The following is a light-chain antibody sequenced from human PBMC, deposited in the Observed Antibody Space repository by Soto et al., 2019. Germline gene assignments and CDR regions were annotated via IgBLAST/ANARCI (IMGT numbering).Light chain of an antibody. CDR3: QQRSTWPAYT. CDR1: QSVSSN. Sequence: EIVMTQSPATLSVSPGERATLSCRASQSVSSNLAWYQQKPGQAPRLLIYGASTRATGIPARFSGSGSGTEFTLTISSLQSEDFAVYYCQQRSTWPAYTFGQGTKLEIK. J-gene: IGKJ2*01. CDR2: GAS. V-gene: IGKV3-15*01.